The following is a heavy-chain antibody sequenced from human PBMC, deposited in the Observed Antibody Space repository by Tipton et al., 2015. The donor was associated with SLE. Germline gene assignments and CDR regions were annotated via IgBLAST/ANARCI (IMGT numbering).Heavy chain of an antibody. D-gene: IGHD3-16*01. CDR1: GFSFSSFS. Sequence: SLRLSCAASGFSFSSFSMHWLRQAPGKGLEYVSGIRSDGQKTYYASSVKDRFTISRDNTRNILYLQMDSLRFEDLAIYYCAKDISIGAHFSFSMDVWGKGTTVTVSS. J-gene: IGHJ6*03. CDR3: AKDISIGAHFSFSMDV. V-gene: IGHV3-64*01. CDR2: IRSDGQKT.